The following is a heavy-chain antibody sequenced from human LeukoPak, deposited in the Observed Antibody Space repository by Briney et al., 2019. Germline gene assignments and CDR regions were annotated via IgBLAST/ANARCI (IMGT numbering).Heavy chain of an antibody. V-gene: IGHV3-11*06. CDR3: ARVGQGILTGYASDY. Sequence: GGSLRLSCAASGFTFSDYYMSWIRQAPGKGLEWVSYISSSSSYTNYADSVKGRFTISRDNAKNSLYLQMNSLRAEDTAAYYCARVGQGILTGYASDYWGQGTLVTVSS. J-gene: IGHJ4*02. D-gene: IGHD3-9*01. CDR1: GFTFSDYY. CDR2: ISSSSSYT.